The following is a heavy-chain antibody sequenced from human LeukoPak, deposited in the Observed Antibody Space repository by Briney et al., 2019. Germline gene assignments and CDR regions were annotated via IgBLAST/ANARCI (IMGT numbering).Heavy chain of an antibody. Sequence: ASVKVSCKASGYTFTGYYMHWVRQAPGQGLEWMGWINPNSGGTNYAQKFQGRVTMTRDTSISTAYMDLSRLRSDDTAVYYCARGPTVTTNYYYYYMDVWGKGTTVTISS. D-gene: IGHD4-17*01. CDR2: INPNSGGT. V-gene: IGHV1-2*02. CDR3: ARGPTVTTNYYYYYMDV. J-gene: IGHJ6*03. CDR1: GYTFTGYY.